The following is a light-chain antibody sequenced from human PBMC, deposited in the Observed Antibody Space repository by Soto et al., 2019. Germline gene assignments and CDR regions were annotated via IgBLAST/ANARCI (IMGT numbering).Light chain of an antibody. CDR1: QSVSSRY. CDR2: GAS. V-gene: IGKV3-20*01. Sequence: EIVLTKSPGTPSLPPGERATLSCRASQSVSSRYLAWYQQKPGQAPRLLIYGASSRATGIPDRFSGSGSGTDFTLTISRLEPEDFAVYYCQQYSRSPPYTFGQGTKLEIK. J-gene: IGKJ2*01. CDR3: QQYSRSPPYT.